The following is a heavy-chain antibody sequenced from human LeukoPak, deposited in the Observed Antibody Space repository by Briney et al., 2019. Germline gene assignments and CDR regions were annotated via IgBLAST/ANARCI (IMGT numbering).Heavy chain of an antibody. J-gene: IGHJ3*02. CDR2: IYYSGST. V-gene: IGHV4-59*01. D-gene: IGHD6-19*01. CDR1: GGSISSYY. Sequence: SETLSLTCTVSGGSISSYYWSWIRQPPGKGLEWIGYIYYSGSTNYNPSLKSRVTISVDTSKNQFSLKLSSVTAADTAVYYCAKSAKKGIAVAYDAFDIWGQGTMVTVSS. CDR3: AKSAKKGIAVAYDAFDI.